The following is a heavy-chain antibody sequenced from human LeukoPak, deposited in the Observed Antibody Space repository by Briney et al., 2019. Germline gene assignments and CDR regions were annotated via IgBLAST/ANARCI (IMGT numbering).Heavy chain of an antibody. CDR2: MNTRSGNT. J-gene: IGHJ3*02. CDR3: GRGVLYQGAFDI. D-gene: IGHD2/OR15-2a*01. V-gene: IGHV1-8*01. CDR1: RYTFTSYD. Sequence: GASVTDSCQASRYTFTSYDINGVRQATAQGLEWMGWMNTRSGNTDYAQKSQRRVTITRNTSTSTAYVEQSSLRSEDAAVYYCGRGVLYQGAFDIWGQGTRVTVSS.